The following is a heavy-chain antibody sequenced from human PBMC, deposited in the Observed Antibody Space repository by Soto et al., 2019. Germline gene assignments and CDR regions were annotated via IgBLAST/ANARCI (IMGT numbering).Heavy chain of an antibody. CDR3: ARGGYYDILTVPDY. CDR2: ISSGSSNI. J-gene: IGHJ4*02. Sequence: PVGSLRLSCAASGFTFGSYTMNWVRQAPGKGLEWVSSISSGSSNIYYADSVKGRFTISRDNAKNTPFLQMNSLRAEDTAVYYCARGGYYDILTVPDYWGQGTLVTVSS. V-gene: IGHV3-21*01. D-gene: IGHD3-9*01. CDR1: GFTFGSYT.